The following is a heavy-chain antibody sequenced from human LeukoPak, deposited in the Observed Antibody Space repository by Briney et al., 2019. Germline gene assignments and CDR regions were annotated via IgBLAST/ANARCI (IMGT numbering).Heavy chain of an antibody. CDR2: ISSSYI. Sequence: GGSLRLSCAASGFTFSSYSMNWVRQAPGKGLEWVSSISSSYIYYADSVKGRFTISRDNAKNSLYLQMNSLRAEDTAVYYCARVQYYYGMDVWGQGTTVTVSS. CDR3: ARVQYYYGMDV. V-gene: IGHV3-21*01. J-gene: IGHJ6*02. CDR1: GFTFSSYS.